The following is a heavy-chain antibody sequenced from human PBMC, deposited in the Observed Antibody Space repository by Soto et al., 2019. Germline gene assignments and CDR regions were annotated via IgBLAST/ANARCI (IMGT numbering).Heavy chain of an antibody. D-gene: IGHD3-10*01. CDR2: INSDGSST. V-gene: IGHV3-74*01. Sequence: GGSLRLSCAASGFTFSSYWMHWVRQAPGKGLVWVSRINSDGSSTSYADSVKGRFTISRDNAKNTLYLQMNSLRAEDTAVYYCARANDAVYYGSGPYSFDYWGQGTLVTVSS. CDR1: GFTFSSYW. CDR3: ARANDAVYYGSGPYSFDY. J-gene: IGHJ4*02.